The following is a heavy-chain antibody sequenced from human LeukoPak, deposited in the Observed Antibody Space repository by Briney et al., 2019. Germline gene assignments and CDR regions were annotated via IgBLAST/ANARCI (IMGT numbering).Heavy chain of an antibody. V-gene: IGHV1-69*13. CDR3: ARVEYGDYARGYYYGMDV. CDR2: IIPIFGTA. Sequence: GASVKVSCKASGGTFSSYAISWVRQAPGQGLEWMGGIIPIFGTANYAQKFQGRVTITADESTSTAYMELSSLRSEDTAVYYCARVEYGDYARGYYYGMDVWGQGTTVTVS. J-gene: IGHJ6*02. D-gene: IGHD4-17*01. CDR1: GGTFSSYA.